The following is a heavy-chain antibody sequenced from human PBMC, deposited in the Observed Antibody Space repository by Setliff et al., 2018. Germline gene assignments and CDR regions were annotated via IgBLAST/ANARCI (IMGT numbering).Heavy chain of an antibody. Sequence: PSETLSLTCTVSGGSISSGGYCWSWIRQHPGKGLEWIGYIYYSGSTYYNPSLKSRVTISVDTSKNQFSLKLSSVTAADTAVYYCVRDSLTTNRRRAFDIWGQGTMVTVSS. V-gene: IGHV4-31*03. D-gene: IGHD4-17*01. CDR2: IYYSGST. CDR3: VRDSLTTNRRRAFDI. J-gene: IGHJ3*02. CDR1: GGSISSGGYC.